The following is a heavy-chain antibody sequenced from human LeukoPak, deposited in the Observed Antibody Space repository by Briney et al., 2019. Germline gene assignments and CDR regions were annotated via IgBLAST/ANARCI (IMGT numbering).Heavy chain of an antibody. CDR1: GFMFNVYS. CDR2: ISRLGT. V-gene: IGHV3-NL1*01. D-gene: IGHD1-14*01. CDR3: AKDRKKGLYNWFDP. J-gene: IGHJ5*02. Sequence: GGSLRLSCTGSGFMFNVYSMYWVRQAPGKGLEWVSGISRLGTFYADSVKGRFTISRDNSKNTLYLQMNSLRAEDTAVYYCAKDRKKGLYNWFDPWGQGTLVTVSS.